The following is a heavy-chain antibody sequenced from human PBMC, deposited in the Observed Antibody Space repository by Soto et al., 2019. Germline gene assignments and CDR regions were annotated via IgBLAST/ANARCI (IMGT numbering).Heavy chain of an antibody. CDR3: ARHYAVVLYSFAS. V-gene: IGHV4-39*01. J-gene: IGHJ4*02. CDR2: IYYSGST. CDR1: GGFLSSSSNF. D-gene: IGHD2-21*01. Sequence: SETLSLSWSGSGGFLSSSSNFGGCLRQPPGKGLEWLGSIYYSGSTYYNPSLKSRVTISVDTSKTQFSLKLSSVPAADTVVYYCARHYAVVLYSFASRGPATLVT.